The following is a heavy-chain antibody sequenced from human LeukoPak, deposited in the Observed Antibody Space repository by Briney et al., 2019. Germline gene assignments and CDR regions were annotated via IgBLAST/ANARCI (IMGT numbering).Heavy chain of an antibody. Sequence: SEILSLTCTVSGGSISTYYWSWIRQPPEKGLEWMGYIYYSGSTYYNPSLKSRVTISVDTSKNQFSLRLSSVTAADTAVYYCARLSGSVSGTYYNVVRYWGQGTLVTVSS. CDR1: GGSISTYY. D-gene: IGHD3-10*01. J-gene: IGHJ4*02. CDR2: IYYSGST. V-gene: IGHV4-59*01. CDR3: ARLSGSVSGTYYNVVRY.